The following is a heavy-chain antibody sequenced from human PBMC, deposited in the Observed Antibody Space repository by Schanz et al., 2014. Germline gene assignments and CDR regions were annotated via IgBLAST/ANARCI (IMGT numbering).Heavy chain of an antibody. CDR3: ARGGADSAMAHEY. CDR2: LNFDETYT. V-gene: IGHV3-74*02. CDR1: GFTFSSYA. J-gene: IGHJ4*02. Sequence: EGQLLESGGGLVQPGGSLRLSCAASGFTFSSYAMSWVRQAPGKGLEWVSRLNFDETYTSYADSVKGRFTISRDNAKNTVYLQMTSLRVEDTAVYYCARGGADSAMAHEYWGRGTLVTVSS. D-gene: IGHD5-18*01.